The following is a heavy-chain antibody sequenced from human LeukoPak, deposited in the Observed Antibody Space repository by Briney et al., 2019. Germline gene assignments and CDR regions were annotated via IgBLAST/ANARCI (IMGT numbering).Heavy chain of an antibody. CDR1: GFTFGDYA. CDR3: AKDRSSGWYLYFDY. CDR2: ISGSGGST. V-gene: IGHV3-23*01. Sequence: PGGSLRLSCTASGFTFGDYAMSWVRQAPGKGLEWVSAISGSGGSTYYADSVKGRFTISRDNSKNTLYLQMNSLRAEDTAVYYCAKDRSSGWYLYFDYWGQGTLVTVSS. D-gene: IGHD6-19*01. J-gene: IGHJ4*02.